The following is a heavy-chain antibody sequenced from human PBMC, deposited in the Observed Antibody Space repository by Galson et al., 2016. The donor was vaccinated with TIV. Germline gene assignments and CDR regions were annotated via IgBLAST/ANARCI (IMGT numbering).Heavy chain of an antibody. CDR3: ARIGLEWPTYYYMDV. D-gene: IGHD3/OR15-3a*01. Sequence: KGLEWIGYVYYSGSTNYNPSLTSRVTILIDTSKNQFSLRLTSVTAADTAVYYCARIGLEWPTYYYMDVWGNGTTVTVSS. CDR2: VYYSGST. V-gene: IGHV4-59*01. J-gene: IGHJ6*03.